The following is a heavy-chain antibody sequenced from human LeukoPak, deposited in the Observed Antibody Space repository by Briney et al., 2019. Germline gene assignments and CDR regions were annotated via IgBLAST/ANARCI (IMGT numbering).Heavy chain of an antibody. CDR1: GLSFRSFA. Sequence: GGSLTLSCAASGLSFRSFAMSWVRQAPARGLEWLSSMKGTGETFYADSVRGRFTLSRDDSRNTVYLQLNNLRVEDTAVYYCARASWVSSADAVWWGQGTVVTVSS. CDR3: ARASWVSSADAVW. D-gene: IGHD3-16*01. J-gene: IGHJ4*02. V-gene: IGHV3-23*01. CDR2: MKGTGET.